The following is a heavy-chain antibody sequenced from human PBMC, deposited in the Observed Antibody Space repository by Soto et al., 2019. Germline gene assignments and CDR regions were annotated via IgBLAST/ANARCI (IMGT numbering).Heavy chain of an antibody. CDR3: ARDGGASTFDFDS. Sequence: PSETLSLTCTVSGGSISSGGYYWSWIRQHPGKGLEWIGYIYYSGSTYYNPSLKSRVTISVDNAKNSLYLQMDSQRVEDTAVYYCARDGGASTFDFDSWGQGTLVTVSS. D-gene: IGHD3-10*01. CDR2: IYYSGST. J-gene: IGHJ4*02. CDR1: GGSISSGGYY. V-gene: IGHV4-31*03.